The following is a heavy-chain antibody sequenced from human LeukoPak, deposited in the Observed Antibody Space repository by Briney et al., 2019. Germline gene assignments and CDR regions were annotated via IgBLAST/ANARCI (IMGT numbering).Heavy chain of an antibody. J-gene: IGHJ5*02. CDR2: IYYSGST. CDR1: GGSISSGGYY. Sequence: PSETLSLTCTVSGGSISSGGYYWSWIRQHPGKGLEWIGYIYYSGSTYYNPSLKSRVTISVDTSKNQFSLKLSSVTAADTAVYYCARAFRGELLYSWFDPWGQGTLVTVSS. D-gene: IGHD3-10*01. CDR3: ARAFRGELLYSWFDP. V-gene: IGHV4-31*03.